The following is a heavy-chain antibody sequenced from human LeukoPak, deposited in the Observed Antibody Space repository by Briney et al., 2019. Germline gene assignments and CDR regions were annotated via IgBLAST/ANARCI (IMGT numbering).Heavy chain of an antibody. D-gene: IGHD6-19*01. CDR3: ARLVQQWLVHYFDY. CDR2: ICAYSHNT. V-gene: IGHV1-18*01. Sequence: ASGKVSCKAAGYTFNTYGITWLRQPHGPGLELMGLICAYSHNTVYAHNFKGRVTMTTDTSTSTAYMELRSLRSDDTAVYYCARLVQQWLVHYFDYWGRGTLVTVSS. CDR1: GYTFNTYG. J-gene: IGHJ4*02.